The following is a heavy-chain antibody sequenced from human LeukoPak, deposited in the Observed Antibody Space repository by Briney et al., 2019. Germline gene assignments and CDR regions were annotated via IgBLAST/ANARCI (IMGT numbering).Heavy chain of an antibody. V-gene: IGHV3-48*03. Sequence: PGGSLRLSCVASGFTFSSYEMNWVRQAPGMGLEWVSYISNGGYTAYYADSVKGRFTISRDNAKNTLYLQMNSLRAEDTAMYYCTRSDYGDYWGQGTLVTVSS. CDR2: ISNGGYTA. CDR1: GFTFSSYE. J-gene: IGHJ4*02. CDR3: TRSDYGDY.